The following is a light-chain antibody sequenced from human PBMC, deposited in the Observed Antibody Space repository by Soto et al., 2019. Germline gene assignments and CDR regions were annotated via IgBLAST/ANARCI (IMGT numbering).Light chain of an antibody. V-gene: IGLV2-14*01. CDR3: SAYTSSSTWV. CDR2: EVS. CDR1: SSDVGGYKY. Sequence: QSALTQPVSVSGSPGQSIAISCTGSSSDVGGYKYVSWYQQYPGKAPKLMIYEVSNRPSEISKRFSGSKSGNTAFLTISGLQTDDEADYYCSAYTSSSTWVFGGGTKLTVL. J-gene: IGLJ2*01.